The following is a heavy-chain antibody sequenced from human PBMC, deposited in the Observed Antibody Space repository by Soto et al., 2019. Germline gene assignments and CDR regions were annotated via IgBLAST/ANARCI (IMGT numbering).Heavy chain of an antibody. J-gene: IGHJ3*02. CDR1: GGTFSSYA. D-gene: IGHD3-10*01. CDR2: IIPIFGTA. Sequence: QVQLVQSGAEVTKPGSSVKVSCKASGGTFSSYAISWVRQAPGQGLEWMGGIIPIFGTANYAQKFQGRVTITADESTSTAYMELSSLRSEDTAVYYCARGGELAVRGAGAFDIWGQGTMVTVSS. V-gene: IGHV1-69*01. CDR3: ARGGELAVRGAGAFDI.